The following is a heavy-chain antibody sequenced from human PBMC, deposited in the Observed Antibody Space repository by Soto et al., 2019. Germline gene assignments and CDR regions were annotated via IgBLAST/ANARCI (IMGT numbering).Heavy chain of an antibody. CDR3: ARHFSARGSGSLGEDPRFDP. D-gene: IGHD3-10*01. CDR1: GGSISSGGYY. J-gene: IGHJ5*02. CDR2: IYYSGST. Sequence: PSETLSLTCTVSGGSISSGGYYWSWIRQHPGKGLEWIGYIYYSGSTYYNPSLKSRVTISVDTSKNQFSLNLSSVTAADTAVYYCARHFSARGSGSLGEDPRFDPWGQGTLVTVSS. V-gene: IGHV4-31*03.